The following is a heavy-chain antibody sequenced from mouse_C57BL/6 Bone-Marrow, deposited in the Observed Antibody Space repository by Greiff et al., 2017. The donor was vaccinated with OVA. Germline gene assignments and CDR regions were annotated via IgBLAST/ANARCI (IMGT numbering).Heavy chain of an antibody. V-gene: IGHV1-80*01. CDR2: IYPGDGDT. CDR1: GYAFSNYW. J-gene: IGHJ3*01. Sequence: VKLLESGAELVKPGASVKISCKASGYAFSNYWMNWVKQRPGKGLEWIGQIYPGDGDTNYNGKFKGKASLTADKSSSTGYIQLSSLTSEDSAVYFCARGAYWGQGTLVTVSA. CDR3: ARGAY.